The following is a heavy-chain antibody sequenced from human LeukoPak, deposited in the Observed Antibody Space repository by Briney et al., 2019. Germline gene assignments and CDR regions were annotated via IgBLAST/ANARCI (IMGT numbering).Heavy chain of an antibody. J-gene: IGHJ4*02. V-gene: IGHV4-4*07. CDR2: IHTSGST. CDR3: ARDTYYYGSGSLSFDY. CDR1: GGSISSYY. D-gene: IGHD3-10*01. Sequence: SETLSLTCTVSGGSISSYYWSWIRQPPGKGLEWIGRIHTSGSTNYNASLKSRVTMSVDTSKNQFSLKLSSVTAADTAVYYCARDTYYYGSGSLSFDYWGQGSLVTVSS.